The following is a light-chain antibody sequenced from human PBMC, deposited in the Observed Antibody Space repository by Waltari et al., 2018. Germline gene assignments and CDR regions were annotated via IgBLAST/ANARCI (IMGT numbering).Light chain of an antibody. Sequence: EIVLTQSPGTLSLSLGERATVSCRASQSVSRALALYQQKPGQAPRLLIYGASTSATGIQNRFSGSGAGTDFSLTISRLEPDDFAVYYCQHYLRLPVTFGQGTTVEI. CDR3: QHYLRLPVT. CDR1: QSVSRA. J-gene: IGKJ1*01. V-gene: IGKV3-20*01. CDR2: GAS.